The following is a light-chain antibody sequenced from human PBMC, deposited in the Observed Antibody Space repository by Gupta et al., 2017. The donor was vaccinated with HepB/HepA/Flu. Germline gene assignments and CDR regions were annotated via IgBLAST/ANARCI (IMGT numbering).Light chain of an antibody. CDR2: GAS. V-gene: IGKV3-20*01. J-gene: IGKJ1*01. Sequence: EIVLTQSPGTLSLSPGERATLSCRASQSLSGSLLAWYQQKPGQAPRLLIYGASSRANGIPDRFTRSGSGTDFTLTINRLEPEDFAVYFCHQYGASPRTFGQGTKVEIK. CDR3: HQYGASPRT. CDR1: QSLSGSL.